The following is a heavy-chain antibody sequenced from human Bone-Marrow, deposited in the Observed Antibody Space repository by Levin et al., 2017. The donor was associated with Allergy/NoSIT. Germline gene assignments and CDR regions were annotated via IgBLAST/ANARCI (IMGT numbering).Heavy chain of an antibody. CDR1: GFHFTTHA. V-gene: IGHV3-23*01. J-gene: IGHJ5*02. CDR2: ISGSGDST. D-gene: IGHD2-15*01. Sequence: ESLKISCAASGFHFTTHAMSWVRQAPGQGLEWVSAISGSGDSTFYSESVKGRFTISRDNSKNTFSLQMNNLRAEDTGIYYCARDRVVVVGLFQSWGQGTQVTVSS. CDR3: ARDRVVVVGLFQS.